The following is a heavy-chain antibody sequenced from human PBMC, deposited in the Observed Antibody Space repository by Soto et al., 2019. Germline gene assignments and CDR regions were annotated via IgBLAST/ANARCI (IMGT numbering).Heavy chain of an antibody. V-gene: IGHV3-11*01. D-gene: IGHD1-26*01. Sequence: GGSLRLSCAASGFTFSDYYMSWMRQAPGKGLEWLSYISSSGNTIYYATSVKGRFTISRDNAKNSLSLQMNSLTAEDTAVYYCARRLGFSGVGPSTSNWFDPWGQGTLVTVSS. CDR2: ISSSGNTI. CDR1: GFTFSDYY. CDR3: ARRLGFSGVGPSTSNWFDP. J-gene: IGHJ5*02.